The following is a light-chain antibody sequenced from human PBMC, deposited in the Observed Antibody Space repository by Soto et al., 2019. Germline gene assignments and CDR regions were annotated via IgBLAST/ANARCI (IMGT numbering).Light chain of an antibody. J-gene: IGKJ1*01. Sequence: VLTQSPATLSLSPGDSATLSCRASQTVISNYLAWYQQKPGQAPRLLIYGASGRANGIPDRFSGSGSGTDLNLTISRLEPEDFAVYYCQKFGASQWTCGQGTKVDIK. CDR2: GAS. CDR3: QKFGASQWT. CDR1: QTVISNY. V-gene: IGKV3-20*01.